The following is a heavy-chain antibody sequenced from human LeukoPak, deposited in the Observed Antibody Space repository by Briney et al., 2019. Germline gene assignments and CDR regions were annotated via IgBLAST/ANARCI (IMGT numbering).Heavy chain of an antibody. CDR3: ARQGVGATWAFDI. CDR2: ISYSGST. J-gene: IGHJ3*02. D-gene: IGHD1-26*01. V-gene: IGHV4-59*08. Sequence: VKPSETLSLTCTVSGASISPYYWTWIRQPSGKGLEWIGYISYSGSTNHKPSLKSRVTMSVDTSKNQFSLKLSSVTAADTAVYYCARQGVGATWAFDIWGQGTMVTVSS. CDR1: GASISPYY.